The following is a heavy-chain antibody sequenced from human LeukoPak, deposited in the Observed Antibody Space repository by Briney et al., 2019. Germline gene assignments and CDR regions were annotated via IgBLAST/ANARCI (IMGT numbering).Heavy chain of an antibody. CDR2: IYYSGST. D-gene: IGHD6-13*01. CDR3: ARGYISSSLPHSDY. Sequence: SETLSLTCRVSGGSNSSYYGSGMRQPPGKGLEWIGYIYYSGSTNYNPSLKSRVTISVDTSRNQFSLKLSSVPAADTAVYYCARGYISSSLPHSDYWGQGTLVTVSS. J-gene: IGHJ4*02. CDR1: GGSNSSYY. V-gene: IGHV4-59*01.